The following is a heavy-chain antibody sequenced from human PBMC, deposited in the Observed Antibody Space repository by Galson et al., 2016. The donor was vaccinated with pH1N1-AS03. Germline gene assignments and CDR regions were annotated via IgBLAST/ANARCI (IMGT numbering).Heavy chain of an antibody. CDR2: IDPSIGST. Sequence: SVKVSCKASGYTFSRYYMHWMGQAPGQGPEWMGVIDPSIGSTTYAQKFQGRVTMTRDTATTTAYMELSSLRSDDTAVYYCATYGSGSRGGFDYWGQGALITVSS. CDR1: GYTFSRYY. CDR3: ATYGSGSRGGFDY. J-gene: IGHJ4*02. V-gene: IGHV1-46*01. D-gene: IGHD3-10*01.